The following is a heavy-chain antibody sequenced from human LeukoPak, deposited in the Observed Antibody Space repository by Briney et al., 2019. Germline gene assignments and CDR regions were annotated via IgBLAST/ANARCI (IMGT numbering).Heavy chain of an antibody. CDR2: IYYSGST. CDR3: VRAEPDYGDYYFDY. D-gene: IGHD4-17*01. J-gene: IGHJ4*02. Sequence: SETLSLTCTVSGGSISSSSYYWGWIRQPPGTGLEWIGSIYYSGSTYYNPSLKSRVTISVDTSKNQFSLKLSSVTAADTAVYYCVRAEPDYGDYYFDYWGQGTLVTVSS. CDR1: GGSISSSSYY. V-gene: IGHV4-39*01.